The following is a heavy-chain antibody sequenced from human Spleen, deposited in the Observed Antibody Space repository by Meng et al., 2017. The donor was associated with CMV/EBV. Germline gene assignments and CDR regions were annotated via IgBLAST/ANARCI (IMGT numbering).Heavy chain of an antibody. CDR3: ARDLSGSRDY. CDR1: GFTFSNYW. Sequence: VELVESGGGLVQPGGSLSLSCAASGFTFSNYWMPWVRQVPGEGLVWVSRINEDGRITSYADSVKGRFTISRDNARNTLYLQMNSLRADDSAVYYCARDLSGSRDYWGRGTLVTVSS. V-gene: IGHV3-74*01. CDR2: INEDGRIT. D-gene: IGHD1-26*01. J-gene: IGHJ4*02.